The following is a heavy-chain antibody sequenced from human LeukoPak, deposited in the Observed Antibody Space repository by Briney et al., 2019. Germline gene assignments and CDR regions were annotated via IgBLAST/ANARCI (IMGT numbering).Heavy chain of an antibody. D-gene: IGHD6-6*01. V-gene: IGHV4-39*01. CDR3: ARHRGRSSSSGAYFDY. CDR2: IYYSGST. CDR1: GGSISSSSYY. Sequence: SSETLSLTCTVSGGSISSSSYYWGWIRQPPGKGLEWIGSIYYSGSTYYNPSLKSRVTISVDTSKNQFSLKLSSVTAADTAVYYCARHRGRSSSSGAYFDYWGQGTLVTVSS. J-gene: IGHJ4*02.